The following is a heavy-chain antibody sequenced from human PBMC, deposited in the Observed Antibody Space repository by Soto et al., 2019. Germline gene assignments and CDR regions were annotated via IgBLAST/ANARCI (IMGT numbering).Heavy chain of an antibody. Sequence: EVQLVESGGGLVQPGGSLRLSCAASGFTFSSYSMNWVRQAPGKGLEWLTYISSSISTIHYADSVKGRFTISRDNAKVSLYLQINSLRDEDTAVYYCAREVRDTAVADFAYWGHGTLVTVAS. CDR2: ISSSISTI. CDR1: GFTFSSYS. D-gene: IGHD5-18*01. V-gene: IGHV3-48*02. CDR3: AREVRDTAVADFAY. J-gene: IGHJ4*01.